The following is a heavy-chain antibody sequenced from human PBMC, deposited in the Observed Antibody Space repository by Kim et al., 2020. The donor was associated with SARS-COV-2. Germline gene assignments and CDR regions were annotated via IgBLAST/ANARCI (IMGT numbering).Heavy chain of an antibody. Sequence: YADSVKGRFTISRDNAKNSLYLQMNSLRAEDTAVYYCASEWELLGSVADSWGQGTLVTVSS. D-gene: IGHD1-26*01. V-gene: IGHV3-21*01. CDR3: ASEWELLGSVADS. J-gene: IGHJ4*02.